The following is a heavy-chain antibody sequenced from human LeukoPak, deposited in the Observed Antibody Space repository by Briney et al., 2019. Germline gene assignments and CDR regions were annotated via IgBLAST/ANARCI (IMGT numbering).Heavy chain of an antibody. CDR2: IYYSGST. J-gene: IGHJ4*02. D-gene: IGHD6-13*01. CDR1: GGSISSGGYY. V-gene: IGHV4-31*03. Sequence: SETLSLTCTVSGGSISSGGYYWSWIRQHPGKGLEWIGYIYYSGSTYYNPSLKSRVTISVDTSKNQFSLKLSSVTAADTAVYYCARAFIAAAGNFLDYWGQGTLVTVSS. CDR3: ARAFIAAAGNFLDY.